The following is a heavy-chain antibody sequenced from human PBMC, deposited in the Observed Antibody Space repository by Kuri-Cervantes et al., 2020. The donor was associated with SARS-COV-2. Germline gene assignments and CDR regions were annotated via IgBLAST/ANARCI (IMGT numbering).Heavy chain of an antibody. CDR1: GYTFTSYY. J-gene: IGHJ6*02. CDR2: INPSGGST. D-gene: IGHD3-9*01. Sequence: ASVKVSCKASGYTFTSYYMHWVRQAPGQGLEWMGIINPSGGSTSYAQKFQGRVTMARDTSTSTVYMELSSLRSEDTAVYYCARVSRRPVLRYFDWPRRGPGGYGMDVWGQGTTVTVSS. CDR3: ARVSRRPVLRYFDWPRRGPGGYGMDV. V-gene: IGHV1-46*01.